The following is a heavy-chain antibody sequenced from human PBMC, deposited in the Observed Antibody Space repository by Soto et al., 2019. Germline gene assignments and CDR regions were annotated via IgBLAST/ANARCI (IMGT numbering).Heavy chain of an antibody. CDR1: GGTFSSYA. Sequence: GASVKVSCKASGGTFSSYAISWVRQAPGQGLEWMGGIIPIFGTANYAQKFQGRVTITADESTSTAYMELSSLRSEDTAVYYCARVQVGWWDRRYYDSSGYYYYYGMDVWGQGTTVTVSS. V-gene: IGHV1-69*13. D-gene: IGHD3-22*01. J-gene: IGHJ6*02. CDR2: IIPIFGTA. CDR3: ARVQVGWWDRRYYDSSGYYYYYGMDV.